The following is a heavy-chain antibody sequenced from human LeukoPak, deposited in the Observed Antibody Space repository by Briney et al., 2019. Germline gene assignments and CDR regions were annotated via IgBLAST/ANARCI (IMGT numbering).Heavy chain of an antibody. CDR3: TTIWFTRHYYYYGMDV. CDR1: GFTFSGSA. J-gene: IGHJ6*02. Sequence: GGSLRLSCAASGFTFSGSAMHWVRQASGKGLEWVGRIRSKANSYATAYAASVKGRFTISRDDSKNTAYLQMNSLKTEDTAVYYCTTIWFTRHYYYYGMDVWGQGTTVTVSS. D-gene: IGHD3-10*01. CDR2: IRSKANSYAT. V-gene: IGHV3-73*01.